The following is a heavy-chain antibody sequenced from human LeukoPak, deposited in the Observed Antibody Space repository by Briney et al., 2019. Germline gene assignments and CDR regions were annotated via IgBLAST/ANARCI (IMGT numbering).Heavy chain of an antibody. J-gene: IGHJ3*02. CDR2: ITSSGSTI. V-gene: IGHV3-11*01. CDR1: GDSISTNHW. Sequence: GTLSLTCAVSGDSISTNHWWSWVRQPPGKGLEWVSYITSSGSTIYYADSMKGRFTISRDNAKNSLYLQINSLRAEDTAVYYCARQWQVAFDIWGQGTMVTVSS. CDR3: ARQWQVAFDI. D-gene: IGHD6-19*01.